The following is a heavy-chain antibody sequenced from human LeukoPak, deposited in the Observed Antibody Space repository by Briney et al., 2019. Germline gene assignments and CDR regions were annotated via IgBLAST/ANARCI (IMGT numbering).Heavy chain of an antibody. V-gene: IGHV4-59*01. Sequence: SETLSLTCTVSGGSISSYYWSWIRQPPGKGLEWIGYIYYSGSTNYNPSLKSRVTISVDTSKNQFFLKLSSVTAADTAVYYCARAGGEWSPSDYWGQGTLVTVSS. CDR2: IYYSGST. D-gene: IGHD3-10*01. J-gene: IGHJ4*02. CDR1: GGSISSYY. CDR3: ARAGGEWSPSDY.